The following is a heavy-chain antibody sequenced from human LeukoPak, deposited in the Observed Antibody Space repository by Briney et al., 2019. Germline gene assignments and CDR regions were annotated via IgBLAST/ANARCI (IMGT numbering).Heavy chain of an antibody. CDR2: LHPNSGGT. Sequence: ASVKVSCKASGYIFTGYYMKWVRQAPGQGLEWMGWLHPNSGGTNYAQKFQGRITLTRDTSISTAYMELSSLTSDDTAVYFCARWQGGSGTYYIDYWGQGTLVTVSS. D-gene: IGHD3-10*01. V-gene: IGHV1-2*02. J-gene: IGHJ4*02. CDR3: ARWQGGSGTYYIDY. CDR1: GYIFTGYY.